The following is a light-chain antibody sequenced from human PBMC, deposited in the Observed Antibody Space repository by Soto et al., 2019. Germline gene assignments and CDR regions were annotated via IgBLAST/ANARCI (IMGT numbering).Light chain of an antibody. CDR1: QSVDSSN. Sequence: EIVLTQSPGTLSLSPGETATLSCRASQSVDSSNLAWYQQRPGQAPSLLIFAASTRATGIPDRFSGSGSGADFTLTISGLESEDCAVYYCQQFGSSPVTFGQGTKLEIK. CDR2: AAS. CDR3: QQFGSSPVT. V-gene: IGKV3-20*01. J-gene: IGKJ2*01.